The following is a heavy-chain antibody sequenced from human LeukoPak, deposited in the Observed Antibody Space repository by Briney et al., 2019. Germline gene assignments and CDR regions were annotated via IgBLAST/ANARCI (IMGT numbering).Heavy chain of an antibody. CDR1: GGSFSGYY. CDR2: INHSGST. Sequence: SETLSLTCAVYGGSFSGYYWSLIRQPPGKGLEWIGEINHSGSTNYNPSLKSRVTISVDTSKNQFSLKLSSVTAADTAVYYCASSGLYYDYVWGSYRPGYFDYWGQGTLVTVSS. V-gene: IGHV4-34*01. J-gene: IGHJ4*02. D-gene: IGHD3-16*02. CDR3: ASSGLYYDYVWGSYRPGYFDY.